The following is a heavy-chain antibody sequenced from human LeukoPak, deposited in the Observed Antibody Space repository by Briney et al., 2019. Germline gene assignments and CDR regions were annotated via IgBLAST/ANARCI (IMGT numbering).Heavy chain of an antibody. CDR1: GFTFSSYG. CDR2: IWYDGSNK. CDR3: ARDDRDYGDYFYYGMDV. J-gene: IGHJ6*02. Sequence: PGRSLRLSCAASGFTFSSYGMHWVRQAPGKGLEWVAVIWYDGSNKYYADSVKGRFTISRDNSKNALYLQMNSLRAEDTAVYYCARDDRDYGDYFYYGMDVWGQGTTVTVSS. V-gene: IGHV3-33*01. D-gene: IGHD4-17*01.